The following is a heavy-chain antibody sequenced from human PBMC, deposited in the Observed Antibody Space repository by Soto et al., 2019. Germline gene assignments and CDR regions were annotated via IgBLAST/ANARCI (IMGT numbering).Heavy chain of an antibody. CDR1: GGSISSGGYY. V-gene: IGHV4-31*03. CDR3: ANTNYASWGGLWFDP. CDR2: IYYRGTT. D-gene: IGHD3-3*01. Sequence: QVQLQESGPGLVKPSQTLSLTCTVSGGSISSGGYYWSWIRQHPGKGLEWIGYIYYRGTTYYNPSLKSRVTISVETATSQFSLNLSSVEAADTAVYAFANTNYASWGGLWFDPWGQGTLVTVSS. J-gene: IGHJ5*02.